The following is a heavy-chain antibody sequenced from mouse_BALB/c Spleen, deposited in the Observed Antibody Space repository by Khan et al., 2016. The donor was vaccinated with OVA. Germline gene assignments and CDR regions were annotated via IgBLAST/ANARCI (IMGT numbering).Heavy chain of an antibody. J-gene: IGHJ2*01. CDR2: INPSTGYT. CDR3: VRRSLRWDLHY. CDR1: GYTFINYW. D-gene: IGHD1-1*01. V-gene: IGHV1-7*01. Sequence: QVQLKESGAELAKPGASVKLSCKASGYTFINYWILWVKQRPGQGLEWIGYINPSTGYTDYNQNFKDKATLTADKSSSTAYMQLSSLTSEDSAVYYCVRRSLRWDLHYWGQGTTLTVFS.